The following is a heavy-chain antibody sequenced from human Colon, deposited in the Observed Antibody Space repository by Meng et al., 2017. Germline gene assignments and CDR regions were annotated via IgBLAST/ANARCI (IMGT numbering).Heavy chain of an antibody. D-gene: IGHD6-19*01. CDR3: ARAVAGDTFDY. J-gene: IGHJ4*02. Sequence: QLQESGPGLVKPSETLSHTCNVSGVSIRSSSYYWGWIHQAPGKGLEWIGSIYASGSAPNNPSLKSRVTISVDTSKNQFSLSLTSVTAADTAVYYCARAVAGDTFDYWGQGTLVTVSS. CDR2: IYASGSA. V-gene: IGHV4-39*01. CDR1: GVSIRSSSYY.